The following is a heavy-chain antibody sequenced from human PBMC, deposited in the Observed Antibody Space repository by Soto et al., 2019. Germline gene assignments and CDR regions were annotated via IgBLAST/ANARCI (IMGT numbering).Heavy chain of an antibody. Sequence: SETLSLTCTVSGGSISSYYWSWIRQPPGKGLEWIGYIYYSGSTNYNPSLKSRVTISVDTSKNQFSLYLQMNSLRAEDTAVYYCARVVDYYDPYYYYGMDVWGQGTTVTVSS. D-gene: IGHD3-22*01. CDR3: ARVVDYYDPYYYYGMDV. V-gene: IGHV4-59*12. J-gene: IGHJ6*02. CDR1: GGSISSYY. CDR2: IYYSGST.